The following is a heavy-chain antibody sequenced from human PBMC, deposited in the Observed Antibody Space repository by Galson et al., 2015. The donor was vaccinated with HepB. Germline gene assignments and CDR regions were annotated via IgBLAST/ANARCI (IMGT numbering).Heavy chain of an antibody. CDR1: GYTFTGYY. CDR3: ARAGYSYGYGVFDY. Sequence: SVKVSCKASGYTFTGYYMHWVRQAPGQGLEWMGWINPNSGGTNYAQKFQGWVTMTRDTSISTAYMELSRLRSDDTAVYYCARAGYSYGYGVFDYWGQGTLVTVSS. CDR2: INPNSGGT. J-gene: IGHJ4*02. V-gene: IGHV1-2*04. D-gene: IGHD5-18*01.